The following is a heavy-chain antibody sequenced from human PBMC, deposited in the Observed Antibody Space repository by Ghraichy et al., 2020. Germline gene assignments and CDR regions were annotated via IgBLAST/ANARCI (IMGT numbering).Heavy chain of an antibody. CDR2: IDPSDSYT. V-gene: IGHV5-10-1*01. D-gene: IGHD3-22*01. CDR1: GYSSTSYW. J-gene: IGHJ3*02. Sequence: GESLNISCKGSGYSSTSYWISWVRQMPGKGLEWMGRIDPSDSYTNYSPSFQGHVTISADKSISTAYLQWSSLKASDTAMYYCASNHYDENAFDIWGQGTMVTVSS. CDR3: ASNHYDENAFDI.